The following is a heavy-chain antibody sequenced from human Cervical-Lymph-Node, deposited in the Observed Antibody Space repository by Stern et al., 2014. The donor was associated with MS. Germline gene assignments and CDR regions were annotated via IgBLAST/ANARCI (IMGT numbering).Heavy chain of an antibody. Sequence: VQLVESGGGVVQPGTSLRLSCAVSGFTFSNYGMHWVRQAPGKGLEWVAVISYDGDVKFYADSVKGRFTISRDTPKNTMYLKLNSLKVEDTAVYYCAKKSVGTTGTTTAFDYWGQGTLVTVSS. V-gene: IGHV3-30*18. J-gene: IGHJ4*02. CDR1: GFTFSNYG. D-gene: IGHD1-1*01. CDR2: ISYDGDVK. CDR3: AKKSVGTTGTTTAFDY.